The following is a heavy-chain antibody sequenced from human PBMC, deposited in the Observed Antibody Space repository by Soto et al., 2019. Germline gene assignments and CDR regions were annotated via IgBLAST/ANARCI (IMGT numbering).Heavy chain of an antibody. J-gene: IGHJ4*02. Sequence: QLQLQESGSGLVKPSQTLSLTCAVSGGSISSGGYSWSWIRQPPGKGLEWIGYIYHSGSTYYNPSLKGRVPTPADRSKNQSSLRRGPATAADTAVYYCASPRGSPAPLDYWGQGTLVTVSS. CDR1: GGSISSGGYS. D-gene: IGHD1-26*01. V-gene: IGHV4-30-2*01. CDR3: ASPRGSPAPLDY. CDR2: IYHSGST.